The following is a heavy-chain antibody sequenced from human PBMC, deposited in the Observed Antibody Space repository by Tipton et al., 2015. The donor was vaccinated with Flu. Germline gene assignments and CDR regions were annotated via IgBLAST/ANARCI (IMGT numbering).Heavy chain of an antibody. CDR3: ARTLKQQLVPGAFDI. D-gene: IGHD6-13*01. CDR2: IFYSGTT. CDR1: GGSISSGDYY. J-gene: IGHJ3*02. Sequence: TLSLTCTVSGGSISSGDYYWSWIRQHPGKGLEWIGYIFYSGTTYYTPSLKSRVTISVDTSEKQFSLKLSSVTAADTAVYYCARTLKQQLVPGAFDIWGLGTMVTVSS. V-gene: IGHV4-31*03.